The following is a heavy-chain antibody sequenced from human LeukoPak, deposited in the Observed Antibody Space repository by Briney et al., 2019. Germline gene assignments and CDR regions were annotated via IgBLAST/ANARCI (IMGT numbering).Heavy chain of an antibody. V-gene: IGHV6-1*01. CDR1: GDSVSSNSAA. CDR3: TRQILRAFDY. CDR2: TYYNSKWYN. Sequence: SQTLSLTCAISGDSVSSNSAAWNWIRQSSSRGLEWLGRTYYNSKWYNDYAVSVKSRVTISPDTSKNQFSLQLNSVTPEDTAVYYCTRQILRAFDYWGQGTLVTVSS. J-gene: IGHJ4*02.